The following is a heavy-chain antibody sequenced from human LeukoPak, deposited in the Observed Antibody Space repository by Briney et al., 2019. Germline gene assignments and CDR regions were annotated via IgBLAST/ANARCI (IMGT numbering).Heavy chain of an antibody. V-gene: IGHV3-64*01. CDR1: GFTFSSYA. CDR2: ISTNGGST. J-gene: IGHJ3*02. CDR3: ARGVAYSSGWSHAFDI. D-gene: IGHD6-19*01. Sequence: PGGSLRLSCAASGFTFSSYAMHWVRQAPGQGLEYVSAISTNGGSTYYASSVRGRFTISRDNSQNTVYLQMGSLRPEDMAVYYCARGVAYSSGWSHAFDIWGQGTMVTVSS.